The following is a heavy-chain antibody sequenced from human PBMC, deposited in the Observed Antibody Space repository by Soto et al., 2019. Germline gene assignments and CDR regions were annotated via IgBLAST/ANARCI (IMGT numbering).Heavy chain of an antibody. V-gene: IGHV4-59*01. J-gene: IGHJ5*01. D-gene: IGHD3-9*01. Sequence: SETLSLTCTVSGGSIGSYYWSWIRQPPGKGLEWIGYIFYSGSTNYNPSFQRRLTISVDTSKNQFSLKLSSVTAADTAVYYCARVVDYDTLTGYYRGAGWFDPWGQGTLVT. CDR3: ARVVDYDTLTGYYRGAGWFDP. CDR2: IFYSGST. CDR1: GGSIGSYY.